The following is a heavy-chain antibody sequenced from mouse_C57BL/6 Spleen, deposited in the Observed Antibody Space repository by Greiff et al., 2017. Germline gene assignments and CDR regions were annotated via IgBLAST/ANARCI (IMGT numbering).Heavy chain of an antibody. Sequence: QVQLQQSGAELVRPGASVTLSCKASGYTFTDYEMHWVKQTPVHGLEWIGAIDPETGGTAFNQKFKGKAILTADKSSSTAYMELRSLTSEDSAVYYCTRAGTTVVGAGYFDVWGTGTTVTVSS. V-gene: IGHV1-15*01. CDR1: GYTFTDYE. CDR3: TRAGTTVVGAGYFDV. D-gene: IGHD1-1*01. J-gene: IGHJ1*03. CDR2: IDPETGGT.